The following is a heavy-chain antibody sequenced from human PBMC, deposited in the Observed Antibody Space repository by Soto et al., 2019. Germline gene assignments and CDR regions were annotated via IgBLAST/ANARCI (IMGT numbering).Heavy chain of an antibody. Sequence: PSETLSLTCTVSGDSITSSNYFWGWIRQPPGRGLEWIGSIYYSGSTYYNPSLNSPVTISVDTSKNQFSLKLSSVAAADTAVYYCARHENRYSGSYYYFYGMDVWGQGTTVTVSS. V-gene: IGHV4-39*01. CDR3: ARHENRYSGSYYYFYGMDV. CDR1: GDSITSSNYF. CDR2: IYYSGST. J-gene: IGHJ6*02. D-gene: IGHD1-26*01.